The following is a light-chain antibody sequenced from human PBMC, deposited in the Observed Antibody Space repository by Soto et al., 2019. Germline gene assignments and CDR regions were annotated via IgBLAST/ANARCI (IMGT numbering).Light chain of an antibody. Sequence: TVLTRCPGTLSVSPWDRVPLSCTSQESVSTNVGCHQQKVGQAPRLLIYGASNRATGIPDRFSGSGSGTDFTLTISRLEPEDFAVYYCQQYGSSGTFGQGTKVDI. V-gene: IGKV3-20*01. J-gene: IGKJ1*01. CDR2: GAS. CDR1: ESVSTN. CDR3: QQYGSSGT.